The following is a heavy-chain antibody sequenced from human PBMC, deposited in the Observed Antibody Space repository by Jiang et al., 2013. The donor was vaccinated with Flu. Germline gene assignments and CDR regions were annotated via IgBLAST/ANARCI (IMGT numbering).Heavy chain of an antibody. CDR3: ARGGGDGSSDFDY. J-gene: IGHJ4*02. Sequence: XNPSLKSRVTISVDTSKNQFSLKLSSVTAADTAVYYCARGGGDGSSDFDYWARGTPGHRLL. V-gene: IGHV4-59*09. D-gene: IGHD5-24*01.